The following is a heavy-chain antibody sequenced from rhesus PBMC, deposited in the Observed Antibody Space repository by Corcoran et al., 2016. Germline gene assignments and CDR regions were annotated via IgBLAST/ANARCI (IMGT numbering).Heavy chain of an antibody. J-gene: IGHJ2*01. CDR1: GYTFTSYY. D-gene: IGHD3-40*01. V-gene: IGHV1-111*02. CDR2: SDPEDGET. Sequence: EVQLVQSGAEVKKPGASVKISCKASGYTFTSYYLPWVPPAPGKGLEWVGRSDPEDGETRHAQKFQDRVTITADTSTDTAYMDLSSLTSEDTAVYYCATLTYDNGYFDLWGPGTPITISS. CDR3: ATLTYDNGYFDL.